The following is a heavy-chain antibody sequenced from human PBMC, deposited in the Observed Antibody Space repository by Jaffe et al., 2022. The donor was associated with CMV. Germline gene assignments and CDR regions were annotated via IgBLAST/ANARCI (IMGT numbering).Heavy chain of an antibody. CDR2: VSGGSSYIYSM. CDR3: ATCLGGGNCYYLDY. D-gene: IGHD2-21*01. V-gene: IGHV3-21*01. J-gene: IGHJ4*02. Sequence: EVQLVESGGGLVKPGGSLRLSCAAAGLTFNNYDMIWVRQAPGKGLEWVSTVSGGSSYIYSMYYADSVRGRFTISRHSAQKSVYLQMTSLRAEDTGVYYCATCLGGGNCYYLDYWGQGTLVTVSS. CDR1: GLTFNNYD.